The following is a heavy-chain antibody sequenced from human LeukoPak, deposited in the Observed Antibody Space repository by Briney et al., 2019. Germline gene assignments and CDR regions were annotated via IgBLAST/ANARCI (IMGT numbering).Heavy chain of an antibody. J-gene: IGHJ4*02. Sequence: GGSLRLSCAASGFTFSTFAMIWVRQPPGKGLEWVSSIFPSGGEIHYADSVKGRFTISRDNSKNTLYLQMSSLRAEDTAVYYCARDESDDYGGNGPVNWGQGTLVTVSS. D-gene: IGHD4-23*01. CDR3: ARDESDDYGGNGPVN. V-gene: IGHV3-23*01. CDR2: IFPSGGEI. CDR1: GFTFSTFA.